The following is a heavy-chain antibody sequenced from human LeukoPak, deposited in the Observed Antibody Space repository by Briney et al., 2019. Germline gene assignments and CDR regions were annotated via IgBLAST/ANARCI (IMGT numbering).Heavy chain of an antibody. J-gene: IGHJ4*02. CDR3: ARDFWSDYYTED. CDR2: ISGSSSGGTSII. CDR1: GIILSTYA. V-gene: IGHV3-48*04. D-gene: IGHD3-3*01. Sequence: GGSLRLSCEFSGIILSTYAMNWVRQAPGKGLEWISYISGSSSGGTSIIHYADSVKGRFTISGDNAKNSLHLQMDSLSAEDTAVYYCARDFWSDYYTEDWGQGALVIVSS.